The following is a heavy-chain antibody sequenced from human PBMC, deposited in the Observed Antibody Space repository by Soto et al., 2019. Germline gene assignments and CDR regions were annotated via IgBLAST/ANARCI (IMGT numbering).Heavy chain of an antibody. CDR3: ARDVVRHYGSGSYYNNWFDP. D-gene: IGHD3-10*01. Sequence: SETLSLTCTVSGGSISSYYWSWIRQPPGKGLEWIGYIYYSGSTNYNPSLKSRVTISVDTSKNQFPLKLSSVTAADTAVYYCARDVVRHYGSGSYYNNWFDPWGQGTLVTVSS. J-gene: IGHJ5*02. V-gene: IGHV4-59*01. CDR1: GGSISSYY. CDR2: IYYSGST.